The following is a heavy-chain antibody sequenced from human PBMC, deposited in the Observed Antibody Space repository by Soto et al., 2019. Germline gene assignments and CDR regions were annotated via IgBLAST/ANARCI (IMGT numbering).Heavy chain of an antibody. CDR2: INPNSGGT. J-gene: IGHJ3*02. CDR1: GYTFTGYY. V-gene: IGHV1-2*02. D-gene: IGHD1-26*01. CDR3: ARDHSRVRATPDAFDI. Sequence: GASVKVSCKASGYTFTGYYMHWVRQAPGQGLGWMGWINPNSGGTNYAQKFQGRVTMTRDTSISTAYMELSRLRSDDTAVYYCARDHSRVRATPDAFDIWGQGTMVTVSS.